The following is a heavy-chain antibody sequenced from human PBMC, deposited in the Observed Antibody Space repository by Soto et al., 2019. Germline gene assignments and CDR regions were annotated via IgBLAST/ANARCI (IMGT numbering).Heavy chain of an antibody. CDR2: ISAYNGNT. CDR1: GYTFTSYG. V-gene: IGHV1-18*04. D-gene: IGHD3-3*01. CDR3: ARGGDLQDYDFWSGPRSIMWVDP. Sequence: ASVKVSCKASGYTFTSYGISWVRQAPGQGLEWMGWISAYNGNTNYAQKLQGGVTMTTDSSTSTAYMELRSLRSDDTAVYYCARGGDLQDYDFWSGPRSIMWVDPWG. J-gene: IGHJ5*02.